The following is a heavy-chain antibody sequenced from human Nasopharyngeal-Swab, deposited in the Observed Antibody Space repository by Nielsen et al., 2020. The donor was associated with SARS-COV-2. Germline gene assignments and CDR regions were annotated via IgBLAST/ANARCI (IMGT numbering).Heavy chain of an antibody. Sequence: GESLKISCAASGFTFSSYAMSWVRQTPGKGLEWVPAISGSGGSTYYADSVKGRFTISRDNSKNTLYLQMNSLRAEDTAVYYCAKELKVRGVLRAFDPWGQGTLVTVSS. D-gene: IGHD3-10*01. CDR1: GFTFSSYA. J-gene: IGHJ5*02. CDR3: AKELKVRGVLRAFDP. V-gene: IGHV3-23*01. CDR2: ISGSGGST.